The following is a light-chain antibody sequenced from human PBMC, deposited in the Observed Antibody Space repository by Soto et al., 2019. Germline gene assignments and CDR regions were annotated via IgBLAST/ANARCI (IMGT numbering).Light chain of an antibody. CDR3: LLYNSWHHT. Sequence: EIVMTQSPATLSVSPGERATLYCRAGTSVSTSLSWYQQRPGQAPRLLIYGASIRAAGIPARFSGSGSGTELTLVISGLQSDDFAVCCGLLYNSWHHTFRQGTKLEIK. J-gene: IGKJ2*01. CDR2: GAS. CDR1: TSVSTS. V-gene: IGKV3-15*01.